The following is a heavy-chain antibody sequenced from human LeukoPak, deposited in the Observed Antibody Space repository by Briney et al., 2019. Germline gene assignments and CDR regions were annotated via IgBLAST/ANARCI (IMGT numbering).Heavy chain of an antibody. CDR1: GFTFSSYG. D-gene: IGHD3-10*01. CDR3: ARDYYGSGSYHDV. V-gene: IGHV3-21*06. Sequence: GGSLRLSCAASGFTFSSYGMHWVRQAPGKGLEWVSSISSSSIFIYYADSVKGRFAISRDNAKDSLYLQMNSLRAEDTAIYYCARDYYGSGSYHDVWGKGTTVTISS. J-gene: IGHJ6*04. CDR2: ISSSSIFI.